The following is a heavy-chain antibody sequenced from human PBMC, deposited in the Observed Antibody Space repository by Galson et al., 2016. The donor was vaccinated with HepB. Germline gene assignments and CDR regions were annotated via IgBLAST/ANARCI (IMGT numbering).Heavy chain of an antibody. V-gene: IGHV5-51*01. CDR2: IYPGDSDT. CDR1: GSSFTNYW. D-gene: IGHD6-13*01. Sequence: QSGAEVKKPGESLKISCKGSGSSFTNYWIAWVRQMPGERLEWMGIIYPGDSDTRYSPSFQGQVTISADKSISTAYLQWSSLKASDTAMYYCARRAAAGGLDYWGQGTLVTVSS. J-gene: IGHJ4*02. CDR3: ARRAAAGGLDY.